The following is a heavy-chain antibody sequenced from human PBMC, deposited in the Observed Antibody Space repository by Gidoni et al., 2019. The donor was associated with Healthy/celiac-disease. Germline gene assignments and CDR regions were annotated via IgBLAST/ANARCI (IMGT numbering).Heavy chain of an antibody. CDR2: INHSGST. Sequence: VQLPHWGAGLLKLSETLSLTCAVYGGSFSGYYWSWIRQPSGKGLEWIGEINHSGSTNYNQSRKSRVTISVDTSKNQFSLKLSSVTAADTAVYYCARGYIPSVGASYFDYWGQGTLVTVSS. D-gene: IGHD1-26*01. CDR3: ARGYIPSVGASYFDY. J-gene: IGHJ4*02. CDR1: GGSFSGYY. V-gene: IGHV4-34*01.